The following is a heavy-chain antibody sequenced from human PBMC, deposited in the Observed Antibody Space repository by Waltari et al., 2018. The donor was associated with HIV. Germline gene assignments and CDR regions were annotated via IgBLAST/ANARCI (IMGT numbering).Heavy chain of an antibody. J-gene: IGHJ3*02. D-gene: IGHD1-1*01. V-gene: IGHV3-7*01. Sequence: EVQLVESRGGLVQPGGSLRLRCAASGFNYSSYWMSWVRQAPGKGLEWVANIKQDGSEKYYVDSVKGRFTISRDNAKNSLYLQMNSLRAEDTAVYYCARDNWNDGLDIWGQGTMVTVSS. CDR2: IKQDGSEK. CDR1: GFNYSSYW. CDR3: ARDNWNDGLDI.